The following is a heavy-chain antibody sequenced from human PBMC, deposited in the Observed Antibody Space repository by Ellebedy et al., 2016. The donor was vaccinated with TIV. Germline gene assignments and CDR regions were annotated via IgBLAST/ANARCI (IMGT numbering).Heavy chain of an antibody. CDR1: GFTFSSYT. V-gene: IGHV3-21*01. Sequence: PGGSLTLSCAASGFTFSSYTINWVRQTPGKGLEWVSSISSSGSYLYYADSVKGRFTISRDNAKNSLYLQMNSLRVDDTAVYYCATSRARVYWGQGTRVTVSS. J-gene: IGHJ4*02. CDR2: ISSSGSYL. CDR3: ATSRARVY.